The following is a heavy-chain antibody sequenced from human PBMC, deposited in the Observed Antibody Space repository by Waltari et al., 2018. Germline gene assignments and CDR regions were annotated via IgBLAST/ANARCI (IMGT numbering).Heavy chain of an antibody. D-gene: IGHD2-15*01. V-gene: IGHV3-21*01. Sequence: EVKLVESGGGLVKPGGPLRLSCAASGFTFSSYSMVWLRQAPGKGLEWVSSIISNSNYIYYADSVKGRFTISRDNTRNSLYLQMNSLRAEDTALYFCARCGGGSCYQSGAFDIWGQGTTVTVSS. CDR2: IISNSNYI. J-gene: IGHJ3*02. CDR3: ARCGGGSCYQSGAFDI. CDR1: GFTFSSYS.